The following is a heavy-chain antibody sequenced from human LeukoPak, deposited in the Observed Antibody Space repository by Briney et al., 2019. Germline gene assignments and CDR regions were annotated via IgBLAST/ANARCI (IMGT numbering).Heavy chain of an antibody. D-gene: IGHD1-26*01. Sequence: GGSLRLSCAASGFTFSSYGMHWVRQAPGKGLEWVAFIRYDGSNKYYAGSVKGRFTISRDNSKNTLYLQMNSLRAEDTAVYYCARDPYSGGYGDYYYYYMDLWGQGTTVTISS. J-gene: IGHJ6*03. CDR2: IRYDGSNK. CDR3: ARDPYSGGYGDYYYYYMDL. V-gene: IGHV3-30*02. CDR1: GFTFSSYG.